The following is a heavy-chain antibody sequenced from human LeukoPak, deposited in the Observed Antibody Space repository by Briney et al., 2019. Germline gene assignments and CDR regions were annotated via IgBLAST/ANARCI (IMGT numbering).Heavy chain of an antibody. J-gene: IGHJ6*03. D-gene: IGHD3-16*01. CDR2: TYYRSKWYN. V-gene: IGHV6-1*01. CDR3: ARTYDGDMDV. CDR1: GDSVSSNSES. Sequence: SQTLSLTCVISGDSVSSNSESWNWIRQSPSRGLELLGRTYYRSKWYNDYAVSVKSRITINPDTSKNQFSLQLNSVTPEDTAVYYCARTYDGDMDVWGKGTTVTVSS.